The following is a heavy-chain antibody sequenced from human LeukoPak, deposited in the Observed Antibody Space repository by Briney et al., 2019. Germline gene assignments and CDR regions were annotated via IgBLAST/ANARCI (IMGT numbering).Heavy chain of an antibody. J-gene: IGHJ4*02. CDR3: AKDTDYGDYAHLGY. V-gene: IGHV3-30*18. Sequence: GGSLRLSCAASGFTFSSYGMHWVRQAPGKGLEWVSVISYDGSNKYYADSVKGRFTISRDNSKNTLYLQMNSLRAEDTAVYYCAKDTDYGDYAHLGYWGQGTLVTVSS. CDR1: GFTFSSYG. D-gene: IGHD4-17*01. CDR2: ISYDGSNK.